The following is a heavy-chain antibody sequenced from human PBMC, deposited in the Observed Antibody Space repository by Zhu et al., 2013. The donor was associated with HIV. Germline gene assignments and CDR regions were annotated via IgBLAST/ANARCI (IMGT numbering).Heavy chain of an antibody. CDR1: GGTFSSYT. J-gene: IGHJ4*02. CDR2: IIPILGIA. Sequence: QVQLVQSGAEVKKPGSSVKVSCKASGGTFSSYTISWVRQAPGQGLEWMGRIIPILGIANYAQKFQGRVTITADKSTSTAYMELSSLRSEDTAVYYCARMEVRGHGYFDYWGQGTLVTVSS. D-gene: IGHD5-12*01. V-gene: IGHV1-69*02. CDR3: ARMEVRGHGYFDY.